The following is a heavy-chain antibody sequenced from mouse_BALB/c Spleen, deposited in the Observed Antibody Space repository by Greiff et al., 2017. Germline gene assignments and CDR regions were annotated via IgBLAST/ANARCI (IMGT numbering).Heavy chain of an antibody. CDR2: ISSGSSTI. V-gene: IGHV5-17*02. Sequence: VQLQQSGGGLVQPGGSRKLSCAASGFTFSIFGMHWVRQAPEKGLEWVAYISSGSSTIYYADTVKGRFTISRDNPKNTLFLQMTSLRSEDTAMYYCARSDYYYGIYYFDYWGQGTTLTVSS. CDR3: ARSDYYYGIYYFDY. D-gene: IGHD1-1*01. J-gene: IGHJ2*01. CDR1: GFTFSIFG.